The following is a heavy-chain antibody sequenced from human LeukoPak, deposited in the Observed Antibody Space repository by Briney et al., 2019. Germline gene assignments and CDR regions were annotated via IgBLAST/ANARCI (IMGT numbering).Heavy chain of an antibody. V-gene: IGHV1-2*02. D-gene: IGHD3-16*02. J-gene: IGHJ4*02. Sequence: ASVKVSCKASGYTFTGYYMHWVRQAPGQGLEWMGWINPNSGGTNYAQKFQGRVTMTEDTSTDTAYMELSSLRSEDTAVYYCATDQHDYVWGSYREYYFDYWGQGTLVTVSS. CDR3: ATDQHDYVWGSYREYYFDY. CDR2: INPNSGGT. CDR1: GYTFTGYY.